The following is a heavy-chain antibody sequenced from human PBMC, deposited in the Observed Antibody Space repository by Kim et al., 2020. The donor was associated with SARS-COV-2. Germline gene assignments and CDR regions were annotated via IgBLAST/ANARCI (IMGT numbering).Heavy chain of an antibody. J-gene: IGHJ3*02. V-gene: IGHV4-39*01. CDR2: IYYSGST. Sequence: SETLSLTCTVSGGSISSSSYYWGWIRQPPGKGLEWIGSIYYSGSTYYNPSLKSRVTISVDTSKNQFSLKLSSVTAADTAVYYCARHMDILTGYYYYGSGSYSPQAFDIWGQGTMVTVSS. D-gene: IGHD3-10*01. CDR3: ARHMDILTGYYYYGSGSYSPQAFDI. CDR1: GGSISSSSYY.